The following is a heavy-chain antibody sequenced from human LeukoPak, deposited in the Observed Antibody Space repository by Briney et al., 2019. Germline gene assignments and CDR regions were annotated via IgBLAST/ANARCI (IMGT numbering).Heavy chain of an antibody. J-gene: IGHJ4*02. Sequence: PGGSLRLSCAASGXTFTTYRMEWVRQAPGKGLEPVSAISGSGGSTYYADSVKGRFTISRDNSKNTLYLQMNSLRAEDTAVYYCAKDLTTVVTPSVYWGQGTLVTVSS. CDR1: GXTFTTYR. V-gene: IGHV3-23*01. CDR2: ISGSGGST. D-gene: IGHD4-23*01. CDR3: AKDLTTVVTPSVY.